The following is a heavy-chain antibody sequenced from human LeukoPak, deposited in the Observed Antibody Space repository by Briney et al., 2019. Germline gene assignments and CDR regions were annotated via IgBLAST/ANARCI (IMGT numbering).Heavy chain of an antibody. CDR3: ARDSIQQQLVLEDRGYPYYFEH. CDR2: ISTSSNYI. D-gene: IGHD6-13*01. J-gene: IGHJ4*02. Sequence: PGGSLRLSCATSGFPFNIYSMNWVRQAPGKGLEWVSSISTSSNYIYYADSVKGRFTISRDNAKNSLYLQMNSLRAEDTAVYYCARDSIQQQLVLEDRGYPYYFEHWGQGTLVTVSS. V-gene: IGHV3-21*01. CDR1: GFPFNIYS.